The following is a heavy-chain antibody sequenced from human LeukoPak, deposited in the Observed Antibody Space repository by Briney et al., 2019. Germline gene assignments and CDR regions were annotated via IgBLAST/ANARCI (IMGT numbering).Heavy chain of an antibody. Sequence: ASVKVSCKASGYTFTSYAMHWVRQAPGQRLEWMGWINAGNGNTKYSQKFQGRVTITRDTSASTAYMELSSLRSEDTAVYYCAIPLXWXSDYYYGMDVWGQGTTVTVSS. V-gene: IGHV1-3*01. CDR3: AIPLXWXSDYYYGMDV. CDR1: GYTFTSYA. CDR2: INAGNGNT. J-gene: IGHJ6*02.